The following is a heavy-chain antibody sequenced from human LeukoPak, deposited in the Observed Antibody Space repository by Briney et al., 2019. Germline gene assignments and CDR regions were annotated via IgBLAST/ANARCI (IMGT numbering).Heavy chain of an antibody. V-gene: IGHV4-59*08. CDR1: GGSISSYY. D-gene: IGHD3-9*01. CDR3: ARQGAVRYFDWTPIDAFDI. J-gene: IGHJ3*02. Sequence: SETLSLTCTVSGGSISSYYWSWIRQPPGKGLEWIGYIYYSGSTNYNPSLKSRVTISVDTSKNQFSPKLSSVTAADTAVYYCARQGAVRYFDWTPIDAFDIWGQGTMVTVSS. CDR2: IYYSGST.